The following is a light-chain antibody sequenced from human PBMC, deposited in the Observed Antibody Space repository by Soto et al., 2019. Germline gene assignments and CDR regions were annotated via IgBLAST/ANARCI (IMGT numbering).Light chain of an antibody. Sequence: TQSPTTLSVSPGETATLSCRASQSVSNDFLAWYQQKPGQAPRLLIYGASTRATGIPDRFSGSGSGTDFTLTISRLEPEDFAVYYCQQYGSSPRVTFGGGTKVDIK. CDR2: GAS. V-gene: IGKV3-20*01. CDR1: QSVSNDF. J-gene: IGKJ4*01. CDR3: QQYGSSPRVT.